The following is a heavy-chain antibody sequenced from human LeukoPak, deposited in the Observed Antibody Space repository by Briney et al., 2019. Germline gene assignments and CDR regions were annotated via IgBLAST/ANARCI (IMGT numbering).Heavy chain of an antibody. V-gene: IGHV4-30-2*01. CDR3: AREGGWFDP. Sequence: LSLIWVVPGGSISSGGCCWNWIRQTPGKALEYIGYIYHGGSAYYNPSLKSRVTISIDRSNNQFSLNLTSVTAADTAVYYCAREGGWFDPWGQGTLVTVSS. D-gene: IGHD2-15*01. CDR1: GGSISSGGCC. CDR2: IYHGGSA. J-gene: IGHJ5*02.